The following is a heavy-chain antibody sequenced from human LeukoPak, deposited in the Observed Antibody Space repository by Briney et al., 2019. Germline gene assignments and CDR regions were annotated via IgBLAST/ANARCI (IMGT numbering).Heavy chain of an antibody. CDR1: GFTFSDYY. V-gene: IGHV3-11*01. CDR2: ISSSGSTI. J-gene: IGHJ4*02. CDR3: ARGRARAYYYDSSAYSDY. Sequence: GGSLRLSCAASGFTFSDYYMSWIRQAPGKGLEWVSYISSSGSTIYYADSVKGRFTISRDNAKNSLYLQMNSLRAEDTAVYYCARGRARAYYYDSSAYSDYWGQGTLVTVSS. D-gene: IGHD3-22*01.